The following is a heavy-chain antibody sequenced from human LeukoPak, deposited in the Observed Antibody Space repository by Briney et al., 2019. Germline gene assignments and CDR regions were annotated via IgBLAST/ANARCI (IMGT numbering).Heavy chain of an antibody. CDR2: IYYSGST. CDR1: GGSISSSSYY. Sequence: SETLSLTCTVSGGSISSSSYYWGWIRQPPGTGLEWIGFIYYSGSTNYNPSLKSRVTISVDTSKNQFSLKLSSVTAADTAVYYCARHIQSGWDYWGQGTLVTVSS. CDR3: ARHIQSGWDY. V-gene: IGHV4-61*05. J-gene: IGHJ4*02. D-gene: IGHD3-22*01.